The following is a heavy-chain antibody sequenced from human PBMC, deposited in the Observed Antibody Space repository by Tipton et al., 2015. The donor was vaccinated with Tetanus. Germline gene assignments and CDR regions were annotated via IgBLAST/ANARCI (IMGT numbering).Heavy chain of an antibody. V-gene: IGHV1-69*01. Sequence: GPEAKRPGPSVKVSCKASGGTFNSYTITWVRQAPGQGLEWMGGIIPMFGTETYSQDLQGRVSITADESTGTAYMELTNLKSEDTAVDYCARDQNGDFVYWGQGTLVTVSS. CDR2: IIPMFGTE. CDR3: ARDQNGDFVY. D-gene: IGHD4-17*01. CDR1: GGTFNSYT. J-gene: IGHJ4*02.